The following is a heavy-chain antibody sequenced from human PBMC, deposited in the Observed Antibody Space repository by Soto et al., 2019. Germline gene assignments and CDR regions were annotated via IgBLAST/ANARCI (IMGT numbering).Heavy chain of an antibody. D-gene: IGHD3-22*01. CDR3: ATDQSWGFYYDSSARRPFDI. Sequence: ASVKVSCKVSGYTLTELSMHLVRQAPGKGLEWMGGFDPEDGETIYAQKFQGRVTMTEDTSTDTAYMELSSLRSEDTAVYYCATDQSWGFYYDSSARRPFDIWGQGTMVTVSS. CDR1: GYTLTELS. J-gene: IGHJ3*02. V-gene: IGHV1-24*01. CDR2: FDPEDGET.